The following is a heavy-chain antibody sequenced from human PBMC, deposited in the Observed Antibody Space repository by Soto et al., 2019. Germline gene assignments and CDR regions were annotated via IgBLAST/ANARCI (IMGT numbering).Heavy chain of an antibody. V-gene: IGHV3-23*01. CDR3: AKWSHYDFWSGYPTYYFDY. CDR1: GFTFSSYA. J-gene: IGHJ4*02. CDR2: ISGSGGST. Sequence: PGGSLRLSCAASGFTFSSYAMSWVRQAPGKGLEWVSAISGSGGSTYYADSVKGRFTISRDNSKNTLYLQMNSLRAEDTAAYYCAKWSHYDFWSGYPTYYFDYWGQGTLVTVSS. D-gene: IGHD3-3*01.